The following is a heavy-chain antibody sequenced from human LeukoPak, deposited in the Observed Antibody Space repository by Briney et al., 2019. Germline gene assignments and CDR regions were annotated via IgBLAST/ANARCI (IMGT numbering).Heavy chain of an antibody. CDR1: GFTFSSYG. V-gene: IGHV3-23*01. CDR2: ISGSGGST. D-gene: IGHD3-3*01. Sequence: GGSLRLPCAASGFTFSSYGMSWVRQAPGKGLEWVSAISGSGGSTYYADSVKGRFTISRDNSKNTLYLQMNSLRAEDTAVYYCAKVERLSRFDYWGQGILVTVSS. CDR3: AKVERLSRFDY. J-gene: IGHJ4*02.